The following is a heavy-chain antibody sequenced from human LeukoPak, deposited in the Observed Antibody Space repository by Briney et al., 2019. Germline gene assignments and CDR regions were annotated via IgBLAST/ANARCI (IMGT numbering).Heavy chain of an antibody. J-gene: IGHJ4*02. V-gene: IGHV1-69*05. Sequence: SVKVSCKPSGGTFSSYAISWVRQAPGQGLEWMGGIIPIFGTANYAQKFQGRVTITTDESTSTAYMELSSLRSEDTAVYYCARARGTYYYDSNRFDYWGQGTLVTVSS. CDR1: GGTFSSYA. CDR3: ARARGTYYYDSNRFDY. D-gene: IGHD3-22*01. CDR2: IIPIFGTA.